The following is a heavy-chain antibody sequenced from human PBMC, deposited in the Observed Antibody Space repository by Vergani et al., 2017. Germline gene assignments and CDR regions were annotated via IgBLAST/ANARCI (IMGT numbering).Heavy chain of an antibody. Sequence: QLVQSGPEVKKPGTSVKVSCKASGYTFTSYEINWVRQATGQGLEWMGWMNPNSGNTGYAQKFQGRVTMTRNTSISTAYMELSSLRAEDTAVYYCAVESHQLRLYYSGMDVWGQGTTVTVSS. CDR3: AVESHQLRLYYSGMDV. V-gene: IGHV1-8*01. CDR2: MNPNSGNT. J-gene: IGHJ6*02. D-gene: IGHD2-2*01. CDR1: GYTFTSYE.